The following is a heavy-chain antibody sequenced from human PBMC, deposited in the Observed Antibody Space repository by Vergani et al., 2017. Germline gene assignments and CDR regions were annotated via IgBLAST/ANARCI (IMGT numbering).Heavy chain of an antibody. CDR1: GFTFSNAW. CDR3: TTAIYDFWSGYDPVALPFDY. V-gene: IGHV3-15*01. D-gene: IGHD3-3*01. Sequence: EVQLVESGGGLVKPGGSLRLSCAASGFTFSNAWMSWVRQAPGKGLEWVGRIKSKTDGGTTDYAAPVKGRFTISRDDSKNTLYLQMNSLKTEDTAVYYCTTAIYDFWSGYDPVALPFDYWGQGTLVTVSS. CDR2: IKSKTDGGTT. J-gene: IGHJ4*02.